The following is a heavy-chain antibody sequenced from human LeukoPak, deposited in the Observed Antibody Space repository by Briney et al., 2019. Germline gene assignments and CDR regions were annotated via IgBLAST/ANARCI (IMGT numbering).Heavy chain of an antibody. Sequence: SETLSLTCTVSGGSVSSYYWSWVRQPPGKRLEWLGYIYNTGGTNYNPSLNGRVTISVDTSKNQFSLNLSSVTAADTAVYYCARRHHYYYYMDVWGRGTTVTVSS. CDR2: IYNTGGT. V-gene: IGHV4-4*09. CDR3: ARRHHYYYYMDV. CDR1: GGSVSSYY. J-gene: IGHJ6*03.